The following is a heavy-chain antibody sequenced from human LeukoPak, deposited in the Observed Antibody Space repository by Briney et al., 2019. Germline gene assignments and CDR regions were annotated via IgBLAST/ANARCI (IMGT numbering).Heavy chain of an antibody. V-gene: IGHV3-53*04. CDR1: GLTDSSTD. D-gene: IGHD4/OR15-4a*01. Sequence: GGSLRLSCAASGLTDSSTDMSWVGQAPGKGLDGVSIIYIVENPHYAASVKGRFTISRHNSKKTLYLQMRSLRAEDTAVYYCARVRPWFFDYWGERTLVTVSS. CDR3: ARVRPWFFDY. J-gene: IGHJ4*02. CDR2: IYIVENP.